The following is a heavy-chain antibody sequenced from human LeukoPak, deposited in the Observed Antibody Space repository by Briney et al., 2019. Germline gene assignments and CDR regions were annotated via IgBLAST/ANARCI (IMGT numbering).Heavy chain of an antibody. J-gene: IGHJ4*02. Sequence: ASVKVSCKASGYTFTSYGISWVRQAPGQGLEWMGWMNPNSGNAGYAQKFQGRVTMTRNTSISTAYMELSSLRSEDTAVYYCARSPHILTGENFDYWGQGTLLTVSS. CDR3: ARSPHILTGENFDY. V-gene: IGHV1-8*02. CDR1: GYTFTSYG. CDR2: MNPNSGNA. D-gene: IGHD3-9*01.